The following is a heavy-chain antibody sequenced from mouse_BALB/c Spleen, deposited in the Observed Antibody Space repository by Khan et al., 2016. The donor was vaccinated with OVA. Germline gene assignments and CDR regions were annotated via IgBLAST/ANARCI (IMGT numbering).Heavy chain of an antibody. CDR1: GYTFNDIY. V-gene: IGHV1-77*01. CDR3: ASRNYFGYTVAK. D-gene: IGHD1-2*01. J-gene: IGHJ3*02. CDR2: ISPGSGDT. Sequence: QVQLQQPGTELARPGATVNLSCTASGYTFNDIYINWVKQRSGQGLEWIGEISPGSGDTYYDEKFQGKATLTADKSSSTAYLQLSSLTSEASAVXVCASRNYFGYTVAKWGQGTLVTVSA.